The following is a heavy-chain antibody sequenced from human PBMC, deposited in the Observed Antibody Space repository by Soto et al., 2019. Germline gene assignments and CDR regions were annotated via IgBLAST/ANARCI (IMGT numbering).Heavy chain of an antibody. D-gene: IGHD5-12*01. CDR1: GFTFSSYA. Sequence: GGSLRLSCAASGFTFSSYAMSWVRQAPGKGLEWVSAISGSGGSTYYADSVKGRFTISRDNSKNTLYLQMNGLRAEDTAVYYCAKEYVDIVATFKHDAFDIWGQGTMVTVSS. CDR2: ISGSGGST. J-gene: IGHJ3*02. CDR3: AKEYVDIVATFKHDAFDI. V-gene: IGHV3-23*01.